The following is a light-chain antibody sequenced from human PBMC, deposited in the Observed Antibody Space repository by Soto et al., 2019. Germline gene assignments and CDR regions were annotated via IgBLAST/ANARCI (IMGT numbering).Light chain of an antibody. J-gene: IGKJ4*01. V-gene: IGKV3-11*01. CDR3: QERNRWPRGT. CDR2: SAS. CDR1: QSVSVN. Sequence: EVVLTQSPATVSLSPGESATLSVMASQSVSVNFAWYQQKPGQAPRPLIYSASDRAPGIPARFSGRGSGTYFTLTISSLEPEDFAVYYCQERNRWPRGTFGGGTKVDIK.